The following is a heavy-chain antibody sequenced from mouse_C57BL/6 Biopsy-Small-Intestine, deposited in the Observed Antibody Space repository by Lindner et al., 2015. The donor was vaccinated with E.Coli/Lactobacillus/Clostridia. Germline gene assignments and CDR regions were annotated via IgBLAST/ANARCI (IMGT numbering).Heavy chain of an antibody. D-gene: IGHD4-1*02. J-gene: IGHJ4*01. V-gene: IGHV1-59*01. CDR1: GYTFTRYY. Sequence: SVKVSCKASGYTFTRYYMHWVRQAPGQGLEWMGIINPSGGYTIYAQKFQGRVTMTRDTSTSTVYMELGSLRSEDTAVYYCAREGPLGNFWSGLGNWFDPWGQGTLVTVSS. CDR2: INPSGGYT. CDR3: AREGPLGNFWSGLGNWFDP.